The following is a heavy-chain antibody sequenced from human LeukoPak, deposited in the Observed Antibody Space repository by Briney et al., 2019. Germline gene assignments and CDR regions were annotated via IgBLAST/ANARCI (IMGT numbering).Heavy chain of an antibody. CDR2: INHSGST. CDR1: GGSFSGYY. D-gene: IGHD5-18*01. CDR3: ARGRGGYSYGYNYYYMDV. V-gene: IGHV4-34*01. J-gene: IGHJ6*03. Sequence: SETLSLTCAVYGGSFSGYYWSWIRQPPGKGLEWIGEINHSGSTNYNPSLKSRVTISVGTSKNQFSLKLSSVTAADTAVYYCARGRGGYSYGYNYYYMDVWGKGTTVTVSS.